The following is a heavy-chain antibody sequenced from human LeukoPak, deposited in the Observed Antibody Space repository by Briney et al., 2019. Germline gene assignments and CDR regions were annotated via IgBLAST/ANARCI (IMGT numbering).Heavy chain of an antibody. J-gene: IGHJ4*02. D-gene: IGHD3-22*01. V-gene: IGHV1-18*01. CDR2: ISAYNGNT. Sequence: ASVKVSCKASGYTFTSYGISWVRQAPGQGLEWMGWISAYNGNTNYAQKLQGRVTMTTDTSTSTAYMELRSLRSDDTAVYYCARAPRYYDSSGYYLPYYFDYWGQGTLVTVSS. CDR1: GYTFTSYG. CDR3: ARAPRYYDSSGYYLPYYFDY.